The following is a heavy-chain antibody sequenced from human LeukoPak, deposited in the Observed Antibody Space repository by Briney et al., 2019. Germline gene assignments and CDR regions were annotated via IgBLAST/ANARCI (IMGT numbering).Heavy chain of an antibody. Sequence: GGSLRLSCAASGFTFADYAMIWVRQAPGKGLDWVSYIRSSSSTIYYADSVKGRFTISRDNAKNSLYLQMDSLRDEDTAVYYCARGGGYFDYWGREPWSPSPQ. J-gene: IGHJ4*02. CDR1: GFTFADYA. D-gene: IGHD3-10*01. CDR3: ARGGGYFDY. V-gene: IGHV3-48*02. CDR2: IRSSSSTI.